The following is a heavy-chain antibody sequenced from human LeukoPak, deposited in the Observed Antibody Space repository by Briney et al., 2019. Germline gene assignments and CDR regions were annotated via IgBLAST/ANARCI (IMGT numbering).Heavy chain of an antibody. CDR2: IRYDGSNK. CDR3: AKDGDSDGYFDWLLYGYYFDY. Sequence: GGSLRLSCAAAGFTSSSYGVHWVRQAPGKGLEWVAFIRYDGSNKFYADSVEGRFSISRDNPKNTLYLQMNSLRAEDTAVYYCAKDGDSDGYFDWLLYGYYFDYWGQGTLVTVSS. J-gene: IGHJ4*02. CDR1: GFTSSSYG. V-gene: IGHV3-30*02. D-gene: IGHD3-9*01.